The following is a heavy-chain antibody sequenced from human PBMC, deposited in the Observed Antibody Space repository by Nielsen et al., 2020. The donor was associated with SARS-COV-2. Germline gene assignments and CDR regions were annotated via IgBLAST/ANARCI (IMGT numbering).Heavy chain of an antibody. CDR2: MNPNSGNT. CDR3: ARGTWVYGSEPAGYYYYGMDV. Sequence: ASVKVSCKASGYTFTSYDISWVRQATGQGLEWMGWMNPNSGNTGYAQKFQGRVTMTRNTSISTAYMELSSLRSEDTAVYYCARGTWVYGSEPAGYYYYGMDVWGQGTTVTVSS. D-gene: IGHD3-10*01. V-gene: IGHV1-8*01. CDR1: GYTFTSYD. J-gene: IGHJ6*02.